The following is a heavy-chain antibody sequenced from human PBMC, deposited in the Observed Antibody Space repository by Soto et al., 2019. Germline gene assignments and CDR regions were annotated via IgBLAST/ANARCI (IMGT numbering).Heavy chain of an antibody. Sequence: GGSLRVSCAASGFIFSSDSMNWGRQAPGEGLEWVSYISSSSSTIYYADSVKGRFTISRDNAKNSLYLQMNSLRAEDTAVYYCATEYCSGGSCYSRRKTNDYWGQGTLVTVSS. J-gene: IGHJ4*02. D-gene: IGHD2-15*01. CDR3: ATEYCSGGSCYSRRKTNDY. CDR2: ISSSSSTI. V-gene: IGHV3-48*01. CDR1: GFIFSSDS.